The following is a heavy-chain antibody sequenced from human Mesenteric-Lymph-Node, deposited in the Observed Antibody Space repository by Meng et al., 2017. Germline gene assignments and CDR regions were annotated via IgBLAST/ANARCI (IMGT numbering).Heavy chain of an antibody. J-gene: IGHJ4*02. CDR3: AGRGLRYFDWLSNYFDY. V-gene: IGHV4-59*08. D-gene: IGHD3-9*01. Sequence: SETLSLTCTVSGGSISSYYWSWIRQPPGKGLEWIGYIYYSGSTNYNPSLKSRVTISVDTSKNQFSLKLSSVTAADTAVYYCAGRGLRYFDWLSNYFDYWGQGTLVTVSS. CDR1: GGSISSYY. CDR2: IYYSGST.